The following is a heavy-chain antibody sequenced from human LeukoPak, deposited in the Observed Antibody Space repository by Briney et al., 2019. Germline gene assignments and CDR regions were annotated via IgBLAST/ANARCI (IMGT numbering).Heavy chain of an antibody. Sequence: PGGSLRLSCAASGFTFSSYAMSWVRQAPGKGLEWVSAISGSGGSTYYADSVKGRFTISRDNSKNTLYLQMNSLRAEDTAVYYFAKGSTMTYWLAFFDYWGQGTLVTVSS. CDR3: AKGSTMTYWLAFFDY. CDR1: GFTFSSYA. V-gene: IGHV3-23*01. D-gene: IGHD3-22*01. CDR2: ISGSGGST. J-gene: IGHJ4*02.